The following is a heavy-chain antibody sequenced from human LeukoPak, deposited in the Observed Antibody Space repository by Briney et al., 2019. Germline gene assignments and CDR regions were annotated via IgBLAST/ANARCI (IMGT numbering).Heavy chain of an antibody. J-gene: IGHJ3*02. D-gene: IGHD2-2*01. V-gene: IGHV7-4-1*02. CDR2: INTNTGNP. Sequence: GASVKVSCKASGYTFTSYAMNWVRQAPGQGLEWMGWINTNTGNPTYAQGFTGRFVFSLDTSVSTAYLQISSLKAEDTAVYYCTTGAYIVVVPAVFDIWGQGTMVTVSS. CDR1: GYTFTSYA. CDR3: TTGAYIVVVPAVFDI.